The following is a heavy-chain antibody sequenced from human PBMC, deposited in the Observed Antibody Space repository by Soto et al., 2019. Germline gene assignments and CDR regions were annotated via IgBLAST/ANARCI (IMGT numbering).Heavy chain of an antibody. CDR2: ISVSGDDT. D-gene: IGHD2-15*01. CDR3: AKDAVAIPQYYYGMDV. CDR1: GFTFSTYA. Sequence: LRLSCAASGFTFSTYAMNWVRQAPGKGLEWVSGISVSGDDTYYADSVKGRFTISRDNSKNTLYLQMDGLRTEDTAIYYCAKDAVAIPQYYYGMDVWGQGTTVTVSS. J-gene: IGHJ6*02. V-gene: IGHV3-23*01.